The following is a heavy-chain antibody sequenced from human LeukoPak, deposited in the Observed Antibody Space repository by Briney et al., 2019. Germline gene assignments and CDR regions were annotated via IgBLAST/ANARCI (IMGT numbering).Heavy chain of an antibody. D-gene: IGHD5-18*01. CDR1: GFTFSSYA. V-gene: IGHV3-23*01. J-gene: IGHJ3*02. CDR2: ISGGGGST. CDR3: ARSFGYGVDAFVS. Sequence: PGGSLRLSCAASGFTFSSYAMNWVRQAPGKGLEWVSAISGGGGSTYYADSVKGRFTISRDNSKNTLYLQMNILRAEDTAVYYCARSFGYGVDAFVSWRQGTMVTVSA.